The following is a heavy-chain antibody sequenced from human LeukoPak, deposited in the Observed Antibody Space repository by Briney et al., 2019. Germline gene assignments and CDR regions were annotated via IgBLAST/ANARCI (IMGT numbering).Heavy chain of an antibody. CDR1: GFTFSSYA. D-gene: IGHD2-2*01. Sequence: GGSLRLSRSASGFTFSSYAMHWVRQAPGKGLEYVSAISSNGGSTYYADSVKGRFTISRDNSKNTLYLQMSSLRVEDTAIYYCVKGFWYCSTTSCYYGQSPFDYWGQGTLVTVSS. CDR2: ISSNGGST. V-gene: IGHV3-64D*06. CDR3: VKGFWYCSTTSCYYGQSPFDY. J-gene: IGHJ4*02.